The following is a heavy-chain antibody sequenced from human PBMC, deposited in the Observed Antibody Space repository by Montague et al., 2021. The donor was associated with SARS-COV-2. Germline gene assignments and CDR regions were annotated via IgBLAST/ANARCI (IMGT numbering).Heavy chain of an antibody. D-gene: IGHD3-10*01. J-gene: IGHJ6*02. CDR2: VNFRGRT. Sequence: SETLSLTCVVYGGSFNDFYWSWIRQPSGKGLGWIGEVNFRGRTNYNPSLKSRATVSVDKSNNHFSLRLSSVTAADTAVYYCARFPHGSGSYNADYNYGMDVWGQGTTVTVSS. V-gene: IGHV4-34*01. CDR3: ARFPHGSGSYNADYNYGMDV. CDR1: GGSFNDFY.